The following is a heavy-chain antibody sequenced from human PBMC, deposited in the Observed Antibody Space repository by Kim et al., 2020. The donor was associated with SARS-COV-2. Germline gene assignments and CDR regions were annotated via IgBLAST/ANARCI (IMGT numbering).Heavy chain of an antibody. J-gene: IGHJ6*02. CDR1: GFTFSSYS. D-gene: IGHD6-13*01. CDR2: ISSSSSYI. CDR3: ARGQQQGGMDV. Sequence: GGSLRLSCAASGFTFSSYSMNWVRQAPGKGLEWVSSISSSSSYIYYADSVKGRFTISRDNAKNSLYLQMNSLRAEDTAVYYCARGQQQGGMDVWGQGTTVTVSS. V-gene: IGHV3-21*01.